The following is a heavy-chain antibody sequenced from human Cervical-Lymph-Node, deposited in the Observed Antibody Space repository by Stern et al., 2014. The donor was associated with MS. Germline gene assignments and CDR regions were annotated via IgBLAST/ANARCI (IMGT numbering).Heavy chain of an antibody. CDR3: TRGRGTLLYLH. CDR2: INPHTGDT. D-gene: IGHD2-15*01. Sequence: QVQLVQSGAALRKPGASVEVSCEASGYNFIDYYIHWVRQAPGQGLEWVGWINPHTGDTRYAQKFLGRGAMTRDTSINTAYLELNSLTSDDTAFYYCTRGRGTLLYLHWGQGTLVTVSS. CDR1: GYNFIDYY. V-gene: IGHV1-2*02. J-gene: IGHJ4*02.